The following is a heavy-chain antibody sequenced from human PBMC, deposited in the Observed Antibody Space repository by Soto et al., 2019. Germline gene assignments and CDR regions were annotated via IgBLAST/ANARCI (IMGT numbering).Heavy chain of an antibody. CDR1: GGTLSNYV. CDR3: ARDMTRTVVPYFDF. D-gene: IGHD1-7*01. CDR2: IIPISGAA. V-gene: IGHV1-69*06. J-gene: IGHJ4*02. Sequence: QVQLVQSGAEVKKPGSSVKVSCKASGGTLSNYVVNWVRQAPGQGLEWMGRIIPISGAANYAQKFQGRVTITADKYTSTSYMELSSLRSEDTAVYYCARDMTRTVVPYFDFWGQGTLVTVSS.